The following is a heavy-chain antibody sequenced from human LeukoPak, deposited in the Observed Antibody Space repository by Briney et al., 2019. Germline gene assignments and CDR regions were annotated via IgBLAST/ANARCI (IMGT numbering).Heavy chain of an antibody. V-gene: IGHV1-46*01. J-gene: IGHJ4*02. CDR2: INPSGGST. CDR3: ARDTSGDPRYFDY. CDR1: GYTFTSYY. D-gene: IGHD7-27*01. Sequence: GASVTVSFKASGYTFTSYYMHWVRQAPGQGLEWMGIINPSGGSTSYAQKFQGRVTMTRDTSTSTVYMELSSLRSEDTAVYYCARDTSGDPRYFDYWGQGTLSPSPQ.